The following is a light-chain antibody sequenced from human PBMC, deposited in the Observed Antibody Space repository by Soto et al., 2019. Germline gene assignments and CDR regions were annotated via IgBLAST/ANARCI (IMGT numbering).Light chain of an antibody. CDR1: HDIRDY. Sequence: IQTTQSPSSLSASVGDRVTRTCQPSHDIRDYLKWYQQKPGNAAKLLIYDASNLQTGVPSRFSGSGSGTDFTFIISSLQPEDIATYFCDQYDNLPQTVGPGTKVDSK. CDR3: DQYDNLPQT. CDR2: DAS. V-gene: IGKV1-33*01. J-gene: IGKJ3*01.